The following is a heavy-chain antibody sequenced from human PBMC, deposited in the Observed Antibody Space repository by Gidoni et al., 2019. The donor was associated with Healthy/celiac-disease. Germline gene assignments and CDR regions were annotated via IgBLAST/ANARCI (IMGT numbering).Heavy chain of an antibody. CDR2: ISYDGSNQ. D-gene: IGHD4-17*01. Sequence: QVQLVESGGGVVQPGRSLRLSCAASGFPFSSYGMHWVRQAPGKGLEWVAVISYDGSNQYYADSVKGRFTISRDSSKNTLYLQINSLRAEDTAVYYCAKDSSTRDYEGFFDYWGQGTLVTVSS. V-gene: IGHV3-30*18. J-gene: IGHJ4*02. CDR3: AKDSSTRDYEGFFDY. CDR1: GFPFSSYG.